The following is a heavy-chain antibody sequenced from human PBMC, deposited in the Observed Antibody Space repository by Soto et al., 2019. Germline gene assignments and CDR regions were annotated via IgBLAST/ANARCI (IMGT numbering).Heavy chain of an antibody. J-gene: IGHJ4*01. Sequence: VGSLRLSCSVSGFTFSNYAMHWVRQAPGKGLEYVSGITSDGDSTWHADSVKDRFTISRDNSKNTLFLQMSSLRVEDTAIYFCVKGNQLLRYYFEFWGPGTLVTVSS. CDR2: ITSDGDST. V-gene: IGHV3-64D*06. D-gene: IGHD2-15*01. CDR1: GFTFSNYA. CDR3: VKGNQLLRYYFEF.